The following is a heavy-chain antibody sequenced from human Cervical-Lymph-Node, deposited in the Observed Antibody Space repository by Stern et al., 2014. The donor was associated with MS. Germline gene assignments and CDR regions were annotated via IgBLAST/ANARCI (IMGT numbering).Heavy chain of an antibody. CDR1: ENTFTGYY. CDR3: ARISLGSGIDY. J-gene: IGHJ4*02. V-gene: IGHV1-2*02. Sequence: QMQLVQSGAEVKKPGASVKVTCKTSENTFTGYYIHWVRQAPGQGLEWMGWINPNSGATSYAQRFQDRVSLTSDTSNSLAYMELDRLTSGDTAVYYCARISLGSGIDYWGQGSLVTVSS. D-gene: IGHD1-26*01. CDR2: INPNSGAT.